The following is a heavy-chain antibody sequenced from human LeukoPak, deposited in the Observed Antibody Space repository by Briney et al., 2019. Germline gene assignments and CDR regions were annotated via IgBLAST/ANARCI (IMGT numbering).Heavy chain of an antibody. V-gene: IGHV3-30*03. CDR3: AREYYYGSGPPGMDV. CDR2: ISHDGSNS. D-gene: IGHD3-10*01. J-gene: IGHJ6*02. CDR1: GFTFSSYG. Sequence: GGSLRLSCAASGFTFSSYGMHWVRQAPGKGLEWVAVISHDGSNSYYADSVKGRFTISRDNAKNSLYLQMNSLRAEDTAVYYCAREYYYGSGPPGMDVWGQGTTVTVSS.